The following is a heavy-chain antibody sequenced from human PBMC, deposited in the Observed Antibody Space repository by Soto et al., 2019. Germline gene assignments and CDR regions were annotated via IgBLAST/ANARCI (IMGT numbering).Heavy chain of an antibody. D-gene: IGHD6-19*01. J-gene: IGHJ6*02. Sequence: ASVKVSCKASGYTFTGYYMHWVRQAPGQGLEWMGWINPNSGGTNYAQKFQGWVTMTRDTSISTAYMELSRLRSDDTAVCYCAREIRYSSGWYGKYYYYYGMDVWG. CDR2: INPNSGGT. CDR1: GYTFTGYY. CDR3: AREIRYSSGWYGKYYYYYGMDV. V-gene: IGHV1-2*04.